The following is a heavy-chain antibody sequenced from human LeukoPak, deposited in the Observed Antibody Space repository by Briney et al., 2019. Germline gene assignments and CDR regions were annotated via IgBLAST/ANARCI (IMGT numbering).Heavy chain of an antibody. CDR2: ISKDGSHK. CDR1: GFTFSSYV. D-gene: IGHD5-18*01. V-gene: IGHV3-30*04. Sequence: RSLRLSCAASGFTFSSYVMHWVRQAPGKGLEWVAVISKDGSHKYYADSVKGRFTIYRDNSKNTLYLQMNSLRDEDTAVYYCARDPGYRGESGWFDPWGQGTQVTVSS. CDR3: ARDPGYRGESGWFDP. J-gene: IGHJ5*02.